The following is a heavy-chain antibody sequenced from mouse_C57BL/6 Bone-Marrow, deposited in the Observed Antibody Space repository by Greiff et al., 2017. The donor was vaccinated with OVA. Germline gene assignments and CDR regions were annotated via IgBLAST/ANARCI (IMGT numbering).Heavy chain of an antibody. CDR3: AREDYYGNYLDY. J-gene: IGHJ2*01. CDR2: ISDGGSYT. Sequence: EVKLQESGGGLVKPGGSLKLSCAASGFTFSSYAMSWVRQTPEKRLEWVATISDGGSYTYYPDNVKGRFTISRDNAKNNLYLQMSHLKSEDTAMYYCAREDYYGNYLDYWGQGTTLTVSS. V-gene: IGHV5-4*01. D-gene: IGHD2-1*01. CDR1: GFTFSSYA.